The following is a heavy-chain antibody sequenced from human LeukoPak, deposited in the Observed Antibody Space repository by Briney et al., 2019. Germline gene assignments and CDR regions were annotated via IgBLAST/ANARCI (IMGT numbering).Heavy chain of an antibody. CDR3: AKGPPHGIAVAGVFDY. J-gene: IGHJ4*02. Sequence: PGRSLRLSCAASVFTFDDYAMHWVRQAPGKGLEWVSGISWNSGSIGYADSVKGRFTISRDNAKNSLYLQMNSLRAEDTALYYCAKGPPHGIAVAGVFDYWGQGTLVTVSS. V-gene: IGHV3-9*01. CDR2: ISWNSGSI. CDR1: VFTFDDYA. D-gene: IGHD6-19*01.